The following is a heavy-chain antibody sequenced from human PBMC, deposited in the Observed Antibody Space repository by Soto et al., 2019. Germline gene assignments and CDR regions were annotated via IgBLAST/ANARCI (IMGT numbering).Heavy chain of an antibody. CDR3: ARVGGGFTYDF. Sequence: GGSLRLSCAVSGFTFSDHYMDWVRQAPGKGLEWVGRSRHKANSYTTEYAASVKGRFTISRDDSKKSLYLQMNSLKTEDTAVYYCARVGGGFTYDFWGQGTLVTVSS. CDR2: SRHKANSYTT. J-gene: IGHJ4*02. D-gene: IGHD5-12*01. V-gene: IGHV3-72*01. CDR1: GFTFSDHY.